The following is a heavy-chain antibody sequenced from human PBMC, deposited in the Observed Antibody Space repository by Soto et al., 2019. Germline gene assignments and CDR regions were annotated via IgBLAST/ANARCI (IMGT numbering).Heavy chain of an antibody. Sequence: SETLSLTCAVYGGSFSGYYWSWIRQPPGKGLEWIGEINHSGSTNYNPSLKSRVTISVDTSKNQFSLKLSSVTAADTAVYYCARDFPHYYGSGSYLGGHNWFDPWGQGTLVTVSS. CDR3: ARDFPHYYGSGSYLGGHNWFDP. CDR2: INHSGST. CDR1: GGSFSGYY. D-gene: IGHD3-10*01. J-gene: IGHJ5*02. V-gene: IGHV4-34*01.